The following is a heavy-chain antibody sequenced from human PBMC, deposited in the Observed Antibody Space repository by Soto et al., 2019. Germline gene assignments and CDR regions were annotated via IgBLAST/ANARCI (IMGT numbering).Heavy chain of an antibody. V-gene: IGHV1-46*01. J-gene: IGHJ4*02. CDR3: ARGLTSGDY. CDR1: GYTFTSFY. CDR2: INPNGGST. Sequence: QVQLVQSGAEVKNPGASVKLSCKASGYTFTSFYIHWVRQAPGQGLEWMAIINPNGGSTNYAPNLQGRGTRTRDTSTNTVYIELSSLGSEDTAAYYCARGLTSGDYWGQGTLVTVSS. D-gene: IGHD7-27*01.